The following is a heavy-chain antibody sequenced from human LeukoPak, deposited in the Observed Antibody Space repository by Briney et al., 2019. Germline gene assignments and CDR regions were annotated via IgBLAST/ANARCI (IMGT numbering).Heavy chain of an antibody. J-gene: IGHJ4*02. D-gene: IGHD6-19*01. CDR1: GGSFSGYY. V-gene: IGHV4-34*01. CDR3: ARETVAYYFDY. CDR2: INHSGST. Sequence: SETLSLTCAVYGGSFSGYYWSWIRQPPGKGLEWIGEINHSGSTNYNPSLKSRVPISVDTYKNQFSLKLSSVTAADTAVYYCARETVAYYFDYWGQGTLVTVSS.